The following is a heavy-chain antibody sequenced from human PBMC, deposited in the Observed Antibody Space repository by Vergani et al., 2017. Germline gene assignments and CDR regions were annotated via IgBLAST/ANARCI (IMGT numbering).Heavy chain of an antibody. D-gene: IGHD3-9*01. V-gene: IGHV1-46*03. CDR1: GYTFSNYY. CDR2: INPSGGHT. J-gene: IGHJ4*02. CDR3: AREDYGILTGYRY. Sequence: QVQVVQSGAEVKKSGASVKVSCKTSGYTFSNYYMHWVRQAPGQGLEWMGIINPSGGHTNYAQKFQGRVTMTRDTSTSTVYMELSSLRSEDRAIYYCAREDYGILTGYRYWGQGTLVTVSA.